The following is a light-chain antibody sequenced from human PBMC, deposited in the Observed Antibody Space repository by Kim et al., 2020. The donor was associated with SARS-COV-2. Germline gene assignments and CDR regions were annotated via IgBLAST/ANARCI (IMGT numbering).Light chain of an antibody. CDR3: HQYNDWPPGDT. J-gene: IGKJ2*01. CDR2: GAS. V-gene: IGKV3-15*01. CDR1: QSVSNN. Sequence: EIVMTQSPATLSVSPGERATLSCRASQSVSNNLAWYQHKPGQPPRLLIYGASTRATGVPARCSGSGSGTDFTLTVSSLQSEDFAVYYCHQYNDWPPGDTFGQGTKLEI.